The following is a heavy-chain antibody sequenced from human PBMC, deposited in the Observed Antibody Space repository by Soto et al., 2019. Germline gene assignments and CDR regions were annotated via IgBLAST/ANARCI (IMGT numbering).Heavy chain of an antibody. Sequence: GESLKISCKGSGYSLTSYWIGWVRQMPGKGLEWMGIIYPGDSDTRYSPSFQGQVTISADKSISTAYLQWSSLKASDTAMYYCARQSRVVPAAIAIESYMDVWGKGTTVTVSS. CDR2: IYPGDSDT. CDR3: ARQSRVVPAAIAIESYMDV. CDR1: GYSLTSYW. V-gene: IGHV5-51*01. J-gene: IGHJ6*03. D-gene: IGHD2-2*01.